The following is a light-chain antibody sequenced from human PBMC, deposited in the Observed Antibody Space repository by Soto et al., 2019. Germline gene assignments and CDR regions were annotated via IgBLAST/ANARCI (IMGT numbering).Light chain of an antibody. V-gene: IGKV3-15*01. CDR3: QQYHNWPRT. CDR2: GAF. J-gene: IGKJ1*01. Sequence: EIVMTQSPATLSVSPGERATLSCRARQSVRNNLAWYQQKPGQAPRLLIYGAFNRATGIPARFSGSGSGTEFTLTISSLQSEDFAVYYCQQYHNWPRTFGQGTKVEIK. CDR1: QSVRNN.